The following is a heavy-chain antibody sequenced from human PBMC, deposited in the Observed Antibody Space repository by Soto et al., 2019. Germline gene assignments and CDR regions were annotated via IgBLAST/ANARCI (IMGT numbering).Heavy chain of an antibody. CDR2: IYHSGTT. J-gene: IGHJ4*02. CDR3: ASAPGDYYDSTGYYFDY. CDR1: GASIRSGGYS. Sequence: SETLSLTCAVSGASIRSGGYSWNWIRQPLGRGLEWIGYIYHSGTTYYNPSLKSRVTISVDRSKNQFSLNLSSVTAADTAVYYCASAPGDYYDSTGYYFDYWGQGTLVTVSS. V-gene: IGHV4-30-2*01. D-gene: IGHD3-22*01.